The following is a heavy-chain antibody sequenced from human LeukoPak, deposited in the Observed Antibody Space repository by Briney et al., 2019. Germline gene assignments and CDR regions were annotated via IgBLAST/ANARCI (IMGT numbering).Heavy chain of an antibody. CDR3: ARDGHYYDSSAPTFGNWFDP. D-gene: IGHD3-22*01. CDR2: IYTRGST. Sequence: PSETLSLTCTVSGGSISSYYGSWIRQPAGKGLEWIGRIYTRGSTNYNPSLKSRVTMSVDTSKKQFSLKLSSVTAADTAVYYCARDGHYYDSSAPTFGNWFDPWGQGTLVTVSS. V-gene: IGHV4-4*07. J-gene: IGHJ5*02. CDR1: GGSISSYY.